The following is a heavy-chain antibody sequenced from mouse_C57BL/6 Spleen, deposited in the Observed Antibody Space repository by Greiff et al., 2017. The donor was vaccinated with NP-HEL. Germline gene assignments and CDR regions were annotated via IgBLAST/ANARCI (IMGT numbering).Heavy chain of an antibody. J-gene: IGHJ4*01. Sequence: QVQLQQPGAELVKPGASVKLSCKASGYTFTSYWMQWVNQRPGQGLEWIGEIDPSDSYTNYNQKFKGKATLTVDTSSSTAYMQLSSLTSEDSAVYYCARRGSYYGNAMDYWGQGTSVTVSS. CDR1: GYTFTSYW. CDR3: ARRGSYYGNAMDY. V-gene: IGHV1-50*01. D-gene: IGHD1-1*01. CDR2: IDPSDSYT.